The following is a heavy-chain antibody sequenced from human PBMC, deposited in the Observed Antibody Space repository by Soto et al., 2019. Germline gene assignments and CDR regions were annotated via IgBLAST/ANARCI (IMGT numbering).Heavy chain of an antibody. Sequence: QITLKESAPTLVQPTQTLTLRCTFSGFSLSPVGVGVGWIRQPPGKALEWIAVIYWDNDKRYNPSLSIRLSINNDLSRNQVVVTMINMDPVDTGTYYCAHLTITYGGVIGLDAFDIWGQGTLVTVSS. CDR3: AHLTITYGGVIGLDAFDI. V-gene: IGHV2-5*02. J-gene: IGHJ3*02. CDR1: GFSLSPVGVG. D-gene: IGHD3-16*02. CDR2: IYWDNDK.